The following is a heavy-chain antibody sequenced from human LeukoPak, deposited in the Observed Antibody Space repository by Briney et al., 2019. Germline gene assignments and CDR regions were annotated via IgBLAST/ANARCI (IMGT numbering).Heavy chain of an antibody. Sequence: GGSLRLSCAASGFTFSSYWMSWVRQAPGKGLEWVANIKQDGSEKYYVDSVKGRFTISRDNAKNSLYLQVNSLRAEDTAVYYCARGQVITFGGVIVIGGYYFDYWGQGTLVTVSS. CDR3: ARGQVITFGGVIVIGGYYFDY. V-gene: IGHV3-7*01. D-gene: IGHD3-16*02. J-gene: IGHJ4*02. CDR2: IKQDGSEK. CDR1: GFTFSSYW.